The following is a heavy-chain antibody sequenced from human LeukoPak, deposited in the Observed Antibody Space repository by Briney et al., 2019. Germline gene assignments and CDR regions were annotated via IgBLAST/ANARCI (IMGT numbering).Heavy chain of an antibody. CDR3: ARVLGYCSSTSCYPLGY. D-gene: IGHD2-2*01. CDR1: GFTFSSYW. Sequence: PGGSLRRSCAGSGFTFSSYWMHWVRQAPGKGLVWVSRINSDGSSTSYADSVKGRFTISRDNAKNTLYLQMNSLRAEDTAVYYCARVLGYCSSTSCYPLGYWGQGALVTVSS. CDR2: INSDGSST. J-gene: IGHJ4*02. V-gene: IGHV3-74*01.